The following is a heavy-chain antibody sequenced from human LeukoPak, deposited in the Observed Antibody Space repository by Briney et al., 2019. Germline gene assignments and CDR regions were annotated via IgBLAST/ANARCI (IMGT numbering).Heavy chain of an antibody. CDR2: ISGSGGST. D-gene: IGHD6-19*01. V-gene: IGHV3-23*01. J-gene: IGHJ4*02. Sequence: GGSLRLSSAASGFTFSSYAMSWVRQAPGKGLEWVSAISGSGGSTYYADSVKGRFTISRDNSKNTPYLQMNSLRAEDTAVYYCAKDSSGWFRMIDYWGQGTLVTVSS. CDR1: GFTFSSYA. CDR3: AKDSSGWFRMIDY.